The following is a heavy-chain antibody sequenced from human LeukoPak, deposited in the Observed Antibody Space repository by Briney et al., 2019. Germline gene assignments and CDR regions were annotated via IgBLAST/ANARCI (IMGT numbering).Heavy chain of an antibody. CDR3: ARGFYDSRGYSNAFDH. CDR2: GHYIGTT. J-gene: IGHJ4*02. CDR1: GDSISSYQ. Sequence: PSETLSLTCTVSGDSISSYQWSWIRQSPERGLEWIGSGHYIGTTKYNPSLQGRVTISVDTSKNQFSLKLTSVTAADTAVYYCARGFYDSRGYSNAFDHYSQGTLVTVSS. D-gene: IGHD3-22*01. V-gene: IGHV4-59*01.